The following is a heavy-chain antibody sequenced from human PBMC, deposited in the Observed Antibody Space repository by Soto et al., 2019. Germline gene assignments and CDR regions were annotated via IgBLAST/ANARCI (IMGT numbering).Heavy chain of an antibody. CDR1: GFTFSSYW. J-gene: IGHJ5*02. CDR3: ARDRVSSWYDGYNWFDP. D-gene: IGHD6-13*01. V-gene: IGHV3-74*01. CDR2: INSDGSST. Sequence: GGSLRLSCAASGFTFSSYWMHWVRQAPGKGLVWVSRINSDGSSTSYADSVKGRFTISRDNAKNTLYLQMNSLRAEDTAVYYCARDRVSSWYDGYNWFDPWGQGTLVTVSS.